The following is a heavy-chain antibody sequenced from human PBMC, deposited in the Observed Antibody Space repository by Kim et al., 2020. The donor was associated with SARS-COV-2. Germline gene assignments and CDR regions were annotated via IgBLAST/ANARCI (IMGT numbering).Heavy chain of an antibody. CDR1: GGSFSGYY. CDR3: ARGRDSSSWYGRASQFDY. Sequence: SETLSLTCAVYGGSFSGYYWSWIRQPPGKGLEWIGEINHSGSTNYNPSLKSRVTISVDTSKNQFSLKLSSVTAADTAVYYCARGRDSSSWYGRASQFDYWGQGTLVTVSS. V-gene: IGHV4-34*01. CDR2: INHSGST. D-gene: IGHD6-13*01. J-gene: IGHJ4*02.